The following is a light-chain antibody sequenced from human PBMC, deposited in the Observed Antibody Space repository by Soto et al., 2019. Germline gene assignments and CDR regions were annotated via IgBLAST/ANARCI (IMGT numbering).Light chain of an antibody. CDR3: QQRYRWPET. CDR2: NAS. V-gene: IGKV3-11*01. J-gene: IGKJ1*01. CDR1: QSVTNF. Sequence: EIVLTQSPGTLSLSPGERATLSCRASQSVTNFLAWYQQKPGQSPSLLIYNASHRATGIPARFSGSGSGTDFILTISSLEPEDFAVYYCQQRYRWPETFGQGTKVDIK.